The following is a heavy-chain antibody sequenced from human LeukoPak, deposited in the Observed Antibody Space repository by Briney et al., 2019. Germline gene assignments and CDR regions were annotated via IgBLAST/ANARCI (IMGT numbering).Heavy chain of an antibody. CDR1: GGTINSGGYY. J-gene: IGHJ4*02. Sequence: PSETLSLTCTVSGGTINSGGYYWIWIRQQPGKGLEWIGYIYSTGNTYYNPSLKSRVTMSAVTSKNQFSLRLTSVTAADTAVYYCARGGLYAFHFWGQGTLVTVSS. V-gene: IGHV4-31*03. CDR3: ARGGLYAFHF. D-gene: IGHD5/OR15-5a*01. CDR2: IYSTGNT.